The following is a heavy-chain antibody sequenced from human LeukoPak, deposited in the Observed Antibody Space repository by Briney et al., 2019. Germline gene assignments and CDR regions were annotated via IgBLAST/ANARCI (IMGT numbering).Heavy chain of an antibody. Sequence: GASVKVSCKASGYTFTGYYMHWVRQAPGQGLEWMGWINPNSGGTNYAQKFQGRVTMTRDTSISTAYMELRSLRSDDTAVYYCARDDSGYEILDYWGQGTRVTVSS. J-gene: IGHJ4*02. D-gene: IGHD5-12*01. CDR1: GYTFTGYY. V-gene: IGHV1-2*02. CDR2: INPNSGGT. CDR3: ARDDSGYEILDY.